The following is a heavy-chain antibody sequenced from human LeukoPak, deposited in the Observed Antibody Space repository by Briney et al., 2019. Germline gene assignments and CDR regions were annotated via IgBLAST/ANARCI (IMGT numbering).Heavy chain of an antibody. V-gene: IGHV4-39*01. CDR3: ARQSVVVVAATEAWFDY. CDR1: TRSISSSSYY. D-gene: IGHD2-15*01. CDR2: TVYGGSI. J-gene: IGHJ4*02. Sequence: SQTLSLTCPVSTRSISSSSYYWGWLREPPGKGLDWIGRTVYGGSIYYNLSLRSPLPITVDTSKNQFSLKLSSVTAADTAVYYCARQSVVVVAATEAWFDYWGQGTLVTVSS.